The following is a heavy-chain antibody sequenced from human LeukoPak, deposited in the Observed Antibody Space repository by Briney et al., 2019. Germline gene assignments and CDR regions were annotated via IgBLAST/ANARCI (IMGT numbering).Heavy chain of an antibody. J-gene: IGHJ4*02. CDR3: ARQEQYCSSTSCYMSY. CDR2: IYPGDSDT. CDR1: GYSFTSYW. V-gene: IGHV5-51*01. Sequence: GESLKISCKGSGYSFTSYWIGWVRQMPGKGLEWMGIIYPGDSDTRYSPSFQGQVTISADKSISTAYLQWSSLKASDTAMYYCARQEQYCSSTSCYMSYWGQGTLVTVSS. D-gene: IGHD2-2*02.